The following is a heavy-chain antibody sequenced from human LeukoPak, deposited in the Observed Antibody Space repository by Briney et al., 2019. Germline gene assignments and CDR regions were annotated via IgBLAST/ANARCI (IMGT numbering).Heavy chain of an antibody. CDR3: ARDSVVTELPWYGELASFDH. CDR1: GYTFTKYG. V-gene: IGHV1-18*01. CDR2: ISPANNNA. Sequence: GASVKVSCKASGYTFTKYGISWIRQAPGQGPEWVGWISPANNNANFAQKMQGRVIMTTDTSTSTAYLELRILRSDDTAVYYCARDSVVTELPWYGELASFDHWGQGTLVTVS. J-gene: IGHJ4*02. D-gene: IGHD3-10*01.